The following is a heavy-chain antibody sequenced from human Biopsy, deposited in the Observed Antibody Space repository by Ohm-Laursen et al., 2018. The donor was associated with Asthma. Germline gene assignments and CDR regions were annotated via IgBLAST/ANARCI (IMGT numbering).Heavy chain of an antibody. CDR2: ISKDASTQ. CDR1: GFSFSNFA. J-gene: IGHJ3*02. D-gene: IGHD1-1*01. V-gene: IGHV3-30*01. CDR3: VRDGTDDAFDI. Sequence: SSLRLSCAAPGFSFSNFAIHWVRQAPGKGLEWVGVISKDASTQDHADSVKGRFTMARDNSKNTLDLQMNSLREEDTAVYYCVRDGTDDAFDIWGQGTVVSVSS.